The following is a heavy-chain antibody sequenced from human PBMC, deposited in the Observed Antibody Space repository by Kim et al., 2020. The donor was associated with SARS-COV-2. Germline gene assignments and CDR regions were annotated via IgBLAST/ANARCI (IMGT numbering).Heavy chain of an antibody. J-gene: IGHJ4*02. Sequence: GTTDYAASVKGKYTISTDDSKSIAYLQMNSLKTEDTAVYYCTRDFGAVDYWGQGTLVTVSS. V-gene: IGHV3-49*02. D-gene: IGHD3-10*01. CDR2: GTT. CDR3: TRDFGAVDY.